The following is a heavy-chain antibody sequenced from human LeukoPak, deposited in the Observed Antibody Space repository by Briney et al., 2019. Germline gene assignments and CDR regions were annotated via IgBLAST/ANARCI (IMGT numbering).Heavy chain of an antibody. CDR1: GFTVSSNY. V-gene: IGHV3-23*01. CDR2: ISGSGGST. J-gene: IGHJ4*02. D-gene: IGHD3-22*01. CDR3: AKPNYDSSGYLVFDY. Sequence: GGSLRLSCAASGFTVSSNYMSWVRQAPGEGLEWVSTISGSGGSTYYADSVKGRFTISRDNSKNTLYLQMSSLRAEDTAVYYCAKPNYDSSGYLVFDYWGRGTLVTVSS.